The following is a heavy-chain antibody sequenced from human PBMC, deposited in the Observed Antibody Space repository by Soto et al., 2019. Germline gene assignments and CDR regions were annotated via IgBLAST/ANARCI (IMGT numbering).Heavy chain of an antibody. J-gene: IGHJ5*02. CDR2: IHYTGST. CDR1: GGSMSRYY. V-gene: IGHV4-59*01. Sequence: GTLSLTCTVSGGSMSRYYWTWIRQPPGKGLEWIGNIHYTGSTNYNPSLKSRVTILLGTSTSQFSLKVSSVTAADTAVYYCARDLTISSTDGPLDPWGHGTLVTV. D-gene: IGHD1-1*01. CDR3: ARDLTISSTDGPLDP.